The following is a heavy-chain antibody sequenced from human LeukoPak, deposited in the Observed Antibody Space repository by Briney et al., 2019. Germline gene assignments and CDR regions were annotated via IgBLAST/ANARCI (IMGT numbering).Heavy chain of an antibody. V-gene: IGHV3-21*01. J-gene: IGHJ3*02. CDR1: GFTFSSYS. D-gene: IGHD2-2*01. CDR2: ISSSSSYI. CDR3: ASEIGYCSSTSCFDAFDI. Sequence: GGSLRLSCAASGFTFSSYSMNWVRQAPGKGLEWVSSISSSSSYIYYADSVKGRFTISRDNAKNSLYLQMNSLRAEDTAVYYCASEIGYCSSTSCFDAFDIWGQGTMVTVSS.